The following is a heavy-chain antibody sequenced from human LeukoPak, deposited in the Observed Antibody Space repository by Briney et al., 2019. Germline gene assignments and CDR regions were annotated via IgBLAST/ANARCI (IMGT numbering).Heavy chain of an antibody. CDR2: MNPNSGNT. CDR1: GYTFTSYD. D-gene: IGHD3-10*01. Sequence: ASVKVSCKASGYTFTSYDINWVRQATGQGLEWMGWMNPNSGNTGYAQKFQGRVTMTRNTSISTAHMELSSLRSEDTAVYYCARKEVRGVDYYYGMDVWGQGTTVTVSS. V-gene: IGHV1-8*01. J-gene: IGHJ6*02. CDR3: ARKEVRGVDYYYGMDV.